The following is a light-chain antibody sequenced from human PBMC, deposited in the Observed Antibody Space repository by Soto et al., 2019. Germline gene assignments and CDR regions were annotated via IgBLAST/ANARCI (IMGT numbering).Light chain of an antibody. CDR1: QTLSSN. CDR3: QQYDKWPPIT. Sequence: EMVMTQSPATLSVSPGERATLSCRASQTLSSNLAWYQQKPGQAPRLLIYGASTRATGIPARFSGSGSGTEFTLTISSLQSEDFAVYYCQQYDKWPPITFGQGTRLEIK. CDR2: GAS. J-gene: IGKJ5*01. V-gene: IGKV3-15*01.